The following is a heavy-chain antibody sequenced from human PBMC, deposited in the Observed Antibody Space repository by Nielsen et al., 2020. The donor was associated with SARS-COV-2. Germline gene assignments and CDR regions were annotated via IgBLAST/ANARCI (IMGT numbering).Heavy chain of an antibody. CDR3: ARDQDGGAATSNWYFDL. CDR1: GGSISSSSYY. Sequence: SETLSLTCTVSGGSISSSSYYWGWIRQPPGKGLEWIGSIYYSGSTYYNPSLKSRVTISVDTSKNQFSLKLSSVTAADTAVYYCARDQDGGAATSNWYFDLWGRGTLVIVSS. D-gene: IGHD6-25*01. J-gene: IGHJ2*01. CDR2: IYYSGST. V-gene: IGHV4-39*07.